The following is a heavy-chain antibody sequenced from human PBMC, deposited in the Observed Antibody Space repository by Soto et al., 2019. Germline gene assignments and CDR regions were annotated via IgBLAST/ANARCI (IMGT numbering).Heavy chain of an antibody. CDR2: ISYDGSNK. V-gene: IGHV3-30-3*01. J-gene: IGHJ4*02. Sequence: QVQLVESGGGVVQPGRSLRLSCAASGFTFSSYAMHWVRQAPGKGLEWVAVISYDGSNKYYADSVKGRFTISRDNSKNTLYLQMNSLRAEDTAVYYCARDFGGSYYGYWGQGTLVTVSS. D-gene: IGHD1-26*01. CDR1: GFTFSSYA. CDR3: ARDFGGSYYGY.